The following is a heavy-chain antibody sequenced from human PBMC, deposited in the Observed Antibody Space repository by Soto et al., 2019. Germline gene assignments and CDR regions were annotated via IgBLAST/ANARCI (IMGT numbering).Heavy chain of an antibody. CDR1: GFTFSRYG. D-gene: IGHD1-1*01. CDR2: IWYDGSNK. V-gene: IGHV3-33*01. J-gene: IGHJ6*02. Sequence: QVQLVESGGGVVQPGRSLRLSCEASGFTFSRYGMHWVRQAPGKGLEWVAIIWYDGSNKYYADSVKGRFTISRDNSKHTLYLQMSSLRPEDTAVYYCAREAGNNDYTMDVWGQGTTVTVSS. CDR3: AREAGNNDYTMDV.